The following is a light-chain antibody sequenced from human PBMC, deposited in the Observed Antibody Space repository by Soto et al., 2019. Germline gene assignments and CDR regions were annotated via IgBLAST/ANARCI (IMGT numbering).Light chain of an antibody. J-gene: IGKJ5*01. CDR3: QQSYSNPPIT. CDR2: AAS. V-gene: IGKV1-39*01. Sequence: DIQMTQSPSSLSASVGDRVTITCRASQSISSYLNWYQQKPGKAPKLLIYAASSLQSGVPSRFSGSGSGTDFTLTISRLQPEDFANYYWQQSYSNPPITFGQGTRLEIK. CDR1: QSISSY.